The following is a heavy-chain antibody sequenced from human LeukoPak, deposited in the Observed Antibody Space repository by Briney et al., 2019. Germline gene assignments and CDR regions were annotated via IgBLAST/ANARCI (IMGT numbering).Heavy chain of an antibody. CDR2: ISHDGRRK. CDR1: GFTFDTYS. J-gene: IGHJ5*02. D-gene: IGHD5-12*01. CDR3: ARDPSFSRGFNFVLSS. V-gene: IGHV3-30*04. Sequence: PGGSLRLSCAASGFTFDTYSFYWVRQSPGKGLDWVALISHDGRRKYYADAVKGRFTISRDDSKNTLSLQMNSLRAEDSSTYYCARDPSFSRGFNFVLSSWGQGTPVTVSS.